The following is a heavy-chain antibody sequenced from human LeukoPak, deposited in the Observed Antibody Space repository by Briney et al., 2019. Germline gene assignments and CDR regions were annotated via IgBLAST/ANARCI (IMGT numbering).Heavy chain of an antibody. CDR1: GFTFSSYA. D-gene: IGHD3-22*01. CDR3: AKGHAPWLFLRGGMDV. CDR2: ISGSGGST. J-gene: IGHJ6*02. Sequence: GGSLRLSCAASGFTFSSYAMSWVRQAPGKGLEWVSAISGSGGSTYYADSVKGRFTISRDNSKNTLYLQMNSLRAEDTAVYYCAKGHAPWLFLRGGMDVWGQGTTVTVSS. V-gene: IGHV3-23*01.